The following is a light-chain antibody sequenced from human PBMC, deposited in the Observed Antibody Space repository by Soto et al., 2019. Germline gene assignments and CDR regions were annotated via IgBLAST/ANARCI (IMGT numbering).Light chain of an antibody. CDR1: SSNIGSKS. J-gene: IGLJ3*02. CDR3: AAWDDSLDGIWV. V-gene: IGLV1-44*01. Sequence: QPVLTQPPSVSGTPGQRVNMSCSGSSSNIGSKSVSWYQHLPQTAPKLLIYSNNQRPSGVPGRFSGSKSGTSASLAISGLQSDDETQYYCAAWDDSLDGIWVFGGGTKLTVL. CDR2: SNN.